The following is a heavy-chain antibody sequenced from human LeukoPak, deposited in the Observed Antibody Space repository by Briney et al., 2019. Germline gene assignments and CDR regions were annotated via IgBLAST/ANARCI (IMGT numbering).Heavy chain of an antibody. V-gene: IGHV3-23*01. CDR1: GFTFSSYA. CDR3: AKGYCSGGSCPLVWYFDL. CDR2: ISGSGGST. Sequence: GGSLRLSCAASGFTFSSYAMSWVRQAPGKELEWVSAISGSGGSTYYADSVKGRFTISRDNSKNTLYLQMNSLRAEDTAVYYCAKGYCSGGSCPLVWYFDLWGRGTLVTVSS. D-gene: IGHD2-15*01. J-gene: IGHJ2*01.